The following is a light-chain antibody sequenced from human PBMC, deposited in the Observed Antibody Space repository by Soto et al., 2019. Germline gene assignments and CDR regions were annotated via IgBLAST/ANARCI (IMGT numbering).Light chain of an antibody. CDR1: SSNIGSNT. CDR3: ATWDDSMNGYV. J-gene: IGLJ1*01. Sequence: QSVLTQPPSASGTPGQRVTISCSGSSSNIGSNTVNWYQQLLGTAPKLLIYSSNPRPSGVPARFSGSKSGTSASLAISGLQSDDEADYYCATWDDSMNGYVFGTGTKVTVL. CDR2: SSN. V-gene: IGLV1-44*01.